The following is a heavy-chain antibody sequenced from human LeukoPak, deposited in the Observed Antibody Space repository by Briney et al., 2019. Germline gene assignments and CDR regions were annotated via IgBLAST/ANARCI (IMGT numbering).Heavy chain of an antibody. CDR3: AHSPIAARPPLSYYFDY. D-gene: IGHD6-6*01. CDR1: DFSLSTRGAG. V-gene: IGHV2-5*02. J-gene: IGHJ4*02. Sequence: SGPTLVNPTQTLTLTCTFSDFSLSTRGAGVGWIRQPPGKALEWLALIFWDDDKRYSPSLKSRLTITKDTSKNQVVLTMTNMDPVDTATYYCAHSPIAARPPLSYYFDYWGQGTLVTVSS. CDR2: IFWDDDK.